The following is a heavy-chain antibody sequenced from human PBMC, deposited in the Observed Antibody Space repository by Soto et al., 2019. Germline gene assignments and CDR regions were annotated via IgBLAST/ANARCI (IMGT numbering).Heavy chain of an antibody. J-gene: IGHJ4*02. CDR1: GFTFSSYA. Sequence: EVQLLESGGGLIQPGGSLRLSCAASGFTFSSYAMSWVRQVPGKGLEWVSGISGTGNSTYYADSVKGRFFISSDSSKNTVYLQMNSLRAEDTAIYYCAKDAGQQWRFAYWGQGVLVTVSS. CDR3: AKDAGQQWRFAY. V-gene: IGHV3-23*01. CDR2: ISGTGNST. D-gene: IGHD6-19*01.